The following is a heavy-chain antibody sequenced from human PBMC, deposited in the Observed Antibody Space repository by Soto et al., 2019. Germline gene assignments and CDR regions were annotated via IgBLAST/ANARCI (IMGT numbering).Heavy chain of an antibody. CDR2: IWYDGSNK. CDR3: ARDRPPEAWFREPTVGYYFDY. D-gene: IGHD3-10*01. CDR1: GFTFSSYG. V-gene: IGHV3-33*01. J-gene: IGHJ4*02. Sequence: GGSLRLSCAASGFTFSSYGMHWVRQAPGKGLEWVAVIWYDGSNKYYADSVKGRFTISRDNSKNTLYLQMNSLRAEDTAVYYCARDRPPEAWFREPTVGYYFDYWGQGTLVTVSS.